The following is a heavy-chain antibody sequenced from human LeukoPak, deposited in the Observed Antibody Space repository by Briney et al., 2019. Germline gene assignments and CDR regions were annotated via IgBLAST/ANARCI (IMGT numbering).Heavy chain of an antibody. J-gene: IGHJ4*02. D-gene: IGHD6-6*01. V-gene: IGHV5-51*01. CDR3: AVSKIAAPDFDY. CDR2: IYPGDSDT. CDR1: GYTLTNNW. Sequence: GESLKISCKISGYTLTNNWIGWVRQMPGKGLEWMGIIYPGDSDTRYSPSFQGQVTISADKSISTAYLQWSSLKASDTAMYYCAVSKIAAPDFDYWGQGTLVTVSS.